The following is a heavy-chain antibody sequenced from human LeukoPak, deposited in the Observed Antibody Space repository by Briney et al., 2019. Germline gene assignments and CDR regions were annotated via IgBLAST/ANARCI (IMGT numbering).Heavy chain of an antibody. J-gene: IGHJ5*02. CDR3: ARVRAGYSSGWYWATYNWFDP. CDR2: IKQDGSEK. D-gene: IGHD6-19*01. Sequence: PGGSLRLSCAASGFTVSSNYMSWVRQAPGKGLEWVANIKQDGSEKYYVDSVKGRFTISRDNAKNSLYLQMNSLRAEDTAVYYCARVRAGYSSGWYWATYNWFDPWGQGTLVTVSS. CDR1: GFTVSSNY. V-gene: IGHV3-7*01.